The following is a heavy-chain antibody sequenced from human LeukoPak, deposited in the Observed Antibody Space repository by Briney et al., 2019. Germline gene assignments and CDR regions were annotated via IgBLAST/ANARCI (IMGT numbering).Heavy chain of an antibody. V-gene: IGHV3-23*01. Sequence: GGSLRLSCAASGFTSRSYAMSWVRQAPGKGLEWVSAISGSGGSTYYADSVKGRFTIPRDNSKNTLYLQMNSLRAEDTAVYYCAKDSWDYCSGGSCYSPLSDYWGQGTLVTVSS. D-gene: IGHD2-15*01. CDR1: GFTSRSYA. CDR3: AKDSWDYCSGGSCYSPLSDY. J-gene: IGHJ4*02. CDR2: ISGSGGST.